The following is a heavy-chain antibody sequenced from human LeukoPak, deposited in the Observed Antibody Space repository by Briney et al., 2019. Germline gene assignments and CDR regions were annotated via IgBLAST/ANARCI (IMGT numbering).Heavy chain of an antibody. J-gene: IGHJ5*02. Sequence: ASVKVSCKASGYTFTSYGISWVRQAPGQGLEWMGWISAYNGNTNYAQKLQGRVTMTTDTSTSTAYMELRGLRSDDTAVYYCARVSEYSYGDGWFDPWGQGTLVTVSS. D-gene: IGHD5-18*01. CDR2: ISAYNGNT. CDR1: GYTFTSYG. V-gene: IGHV1-18*01. CDR3: ARVSEYSYGDGWFDP.